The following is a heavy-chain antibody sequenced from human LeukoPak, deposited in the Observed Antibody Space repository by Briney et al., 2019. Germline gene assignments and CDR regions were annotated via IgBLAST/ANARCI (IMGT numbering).Heavy chain of an antibody. CDR1: GFTFSSYA. CDR3: AVPLYCSSTSCTPDY. V-gene: IGHV3-23*01. CDR2: ISGSGGST. J-gene: IGHJ4*02. D-gene: IGHD2-2*01. Sequence: TGGSLRLSCAVSGFTFSSYAMSWVRQAPGKGLEWVSAISGSGGSTYYADSVKGRFTISRDNSKNTLYLQMNSLRAEDTAVYYCAVPLYCSSTSCTPDYWGQGTLVTVSS.